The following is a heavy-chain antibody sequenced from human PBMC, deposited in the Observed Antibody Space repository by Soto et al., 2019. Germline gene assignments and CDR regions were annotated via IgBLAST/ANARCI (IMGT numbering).Heavy chain of an antibody. CDR2: INPNSGGT. Sequence: ASVKVSCKASGYTFTGYYMHWVRQAPGQGLEWMGWINPNSGGTNYAQKFQGWVTMTRDTSISTAYMELSRLRSDDTAVYYCAREGVRSPGGFDYWGQGTLVTVSS. D-gene: IGHD3-10*01. V-gene: IGHV1-2*04. J-gene: IGHJ4*02. CDR1: GYTFTGYY. CDR3: AREGVRSPGGFDY.